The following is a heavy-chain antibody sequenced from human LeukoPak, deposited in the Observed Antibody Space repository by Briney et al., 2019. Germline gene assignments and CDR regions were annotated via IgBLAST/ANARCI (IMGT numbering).Heavy chain of an antibody. Sequence: PGGSLRLSCAASGFTFNRYTINWVRQAPGKGLEWVSSITSSSSYIYSADSVKGRFTISGDNAKNSLYLQMNSLRAEDTALYYCVRSPNGGFDAFDIWGQGTMVTVSS. CDR2: ITSSSSYI. CDR3: VRSPNGGFDAFDI. V-gene: IGHV3-21*01. D-gene: IGHD2-15*01. J-gene: IGHJ3*02. CDR1: GFTFNRYT.